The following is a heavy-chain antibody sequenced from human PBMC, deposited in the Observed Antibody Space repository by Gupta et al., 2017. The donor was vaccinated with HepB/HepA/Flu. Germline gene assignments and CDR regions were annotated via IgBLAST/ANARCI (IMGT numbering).Heavy chain of an antibody. Sequence: QVHLLEPGPGLVKPSEPMSLTCIVPGASISSATYHWNWIRQPAGKGLEWIGRDDENDNPYYTSSLTSRVTISMDTAKTQFSLKLSFVTAADTAVYYWAAEWVDPGGKGAWGQGTLVTVSS. CDR2: DDENDNP. J-gene: IGHJ5*02. CDR3: AAEWVDPGGKGA. D-gene: IGHD3-16*01. CDR1: GASISSATYH. V-gene: IGHV4-61*02.